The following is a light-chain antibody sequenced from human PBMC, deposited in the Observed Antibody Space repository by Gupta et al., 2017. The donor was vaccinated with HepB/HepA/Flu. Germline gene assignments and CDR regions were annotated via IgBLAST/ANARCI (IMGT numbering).Light chain of an antibody. V-gene: IGLV1-44*01. CDR3: AAWDDSLNGPV. CDR2: SNN. J-gene: IGLJ3*02. CDR1: SSNIGSNT. Sequence: QSVLTQPPSASGTPGQRVTISCSGSSSNIGSNTVNWYQPLPGTAPKLLIYSNNRRTSGVPDRFSGSKSGTSASLAISGLQAEDEADYYCAAWDDSLNGPVFGGGTKLTVL.